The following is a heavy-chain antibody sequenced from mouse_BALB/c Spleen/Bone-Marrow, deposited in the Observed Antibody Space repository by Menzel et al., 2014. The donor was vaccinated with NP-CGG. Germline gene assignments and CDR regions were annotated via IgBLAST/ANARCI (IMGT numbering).Heavy chain of an antibody. Sequence: EVHLVESGGGLVKLGGSLKLSCAASGFTFSSYAMSWVRQTPEKRLEWVATISSGGSYTYYPDSVKGRFTISRDNAKNTLYLQMSSLRSEDTAMYYCARHGITRLLDYWGQGTTLTVSS. D-gene: IGHD2-4*01. J-gene: IGHJ2*01. V-gene: IGHV5-9-3*01. CDR3: ARHGITRLLDY. CDR1: GFTFSSYA. CDR2: ISSGGSYT.